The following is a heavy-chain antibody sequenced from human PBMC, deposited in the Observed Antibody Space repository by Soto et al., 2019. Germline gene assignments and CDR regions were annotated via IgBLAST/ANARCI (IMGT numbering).Heavy chain of an antibody. CDR1: GFTFSHAW. D-gene: IGHD3-16*01. Sequence: EVQLVESGGGLVKPGGSLRLSCGASGFTFSHAWMSWVRQAPGKGLEWVGRVKSKFDGGTTAYAAPVKGRFTISRDDSENTLYLQMNSLRAEDTAVYYCARNPETLGVQEVGYFDLWGRGTLVTVSS. CDR2: VKSKFDGGTT. CDR3: ARNPETLGVQEVGYFDL. J-gene: IGHJ2*01. V-gene: IGHV3-15*01.